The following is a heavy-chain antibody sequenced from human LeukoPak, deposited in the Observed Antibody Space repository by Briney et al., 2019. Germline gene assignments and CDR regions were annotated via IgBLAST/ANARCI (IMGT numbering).Heavy chain of an antibody. D-gene: IGHD3-10*01. V-gene: IGHV4-4*02. Sequence: SETLSLTCAVSGGSISSSNWWTWVRQPPGKGLEWIGEISSHSGSANYNPSLMRRVTISVDKSKNQFSLKLSSVTAADTAVYYCAREESMVRGTSWFDPWGQGTLVTVSS. CDR1: GGSISSSNW. J-gene: IGHJ5*02. CDR2: ISSHSGSA. CDR3: AREESMVRGTSWFDP.